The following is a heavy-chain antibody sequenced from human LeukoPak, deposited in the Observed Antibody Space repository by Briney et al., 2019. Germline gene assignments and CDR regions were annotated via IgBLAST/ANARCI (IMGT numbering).Heavy chain of an antibody. V-gene: IGHV3-30-3*01. CDR3: ARSTHSSGYLYGMDV. J-gene: IGHJ6*02. CDR2: ISYDGSNK. D-gene: IGHD3-22*01. CDR1: GFTFSRYA. Sequence: GGSLRLSCAAPGFTFSRYAMHWVRQAPGKGLEWVAVISYDGSNKYYADSVKGRFTISRDNSKNTLYLQMNSLRAEDTAVYYCARSTHSSGYLYGMDVWGQGTTVTVSS.